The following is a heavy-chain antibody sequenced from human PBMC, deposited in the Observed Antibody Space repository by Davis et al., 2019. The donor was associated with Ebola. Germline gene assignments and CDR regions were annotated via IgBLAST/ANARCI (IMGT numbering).Heavy chain of an antibody. CDR3: ARIVRFGELHYFDY. CDR2: IFYSGSS. J-gene: IGHJ4*01. V-gene: IGHV4-39*01. Sequence: PSETLSLTCTVSGGSISSSSYYWAWIRPPPGQGLEWIVNIFYSGSSYYNPSLKSRITISVDTSKNQFSLKLSSVTAADTAVYSCARIVRFGELHYFDYWGQGTLVTVSS. D-gene: IGHD3-10*01. CDR1: GGSISSSSYY.